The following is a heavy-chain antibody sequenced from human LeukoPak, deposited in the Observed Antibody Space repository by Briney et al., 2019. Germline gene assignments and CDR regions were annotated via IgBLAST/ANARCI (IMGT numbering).Heavy chain of an antibody. CDR2: ISYDGSNK. Sequence: GGSLRLSCAASGFTFSSYAMHWVRQAPGKGLEWVAVISYDGSNKYYADSVKGRFTISRDNSKNTLYLQMNSLRAEDTAVYYCAKGILKGYCGGDCYSPFGYWGQGTLVTVSS. V-gene: IGHV3-30-3*01. CDR3: AKGILKGYCGGDCYSPFGY. CDR1: GFTFSSYA. J-gene: IGHJ4*02. D-gene: IGHD2-21*02.